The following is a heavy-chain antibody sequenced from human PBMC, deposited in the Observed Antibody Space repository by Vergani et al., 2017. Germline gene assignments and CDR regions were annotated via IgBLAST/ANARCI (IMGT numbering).Heavy chain of an antibody. Sequence: QVQLVQSGAEVKKPGASVKVSCKASGYTFTSYYMHWVRQAPGQGLEWMGIINPSGGSTSYAQKFQGRVTMTRDTSTSTVYMELSSLRSEDTAVYYCAKDGVNTYYDFWSGYYNDAFDIWGQGTMVTVSS. CDR2: INPSGGST. V-gene: IGHV1-46*01. CDR3: AKDGVNTYYDFWSGYYNDAFDI. J-gene: IGHJ3*02. D-gene: IGHD3-3*01. CDR1: GYTFTSYY.